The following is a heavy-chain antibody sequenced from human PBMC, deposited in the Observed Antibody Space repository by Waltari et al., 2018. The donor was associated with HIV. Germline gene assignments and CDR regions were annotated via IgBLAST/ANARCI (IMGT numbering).Heavy chain of an antibody. CDR3: ASHVSSSRIRFDP. CDR2: IYYSGST. Sequence: QVQLQESGPGLVKPSETLSLTCTVSGGSVSSGSYYWSWIRQPPGKGLEWIGYIYYSGSTNYNPSLKSRVTISVDTSKNQFSLKLSSVTAADTAVYYCASHVSSSRIRFDPWGQGTLVTVSS. V-gene: IGHV4-61*01. CDR1: GGSVSSGSYY. D-gene: IGHD6-19*01. J-gene: IGHJ5*02.